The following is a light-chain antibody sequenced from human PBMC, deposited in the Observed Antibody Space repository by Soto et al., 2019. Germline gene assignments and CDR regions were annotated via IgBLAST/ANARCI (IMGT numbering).Light chain of an antibody. Sequence: QSALTQPASVSGSPGQSMTISWTGTSSDVGGYNYVSWYQQHPGKAPKLMIYAISNRPSGVSNRFSGSKSGNTASLTISGLQAEDEADYYCSSYTTTNTDVFGTGTKVTVL. J-gene: IGLJ1*01. V-gene: IGLV2-14*01. CDR3: SSYTTTNTDV. CDR2: AIS. CDR1: SSDVGGYNY.